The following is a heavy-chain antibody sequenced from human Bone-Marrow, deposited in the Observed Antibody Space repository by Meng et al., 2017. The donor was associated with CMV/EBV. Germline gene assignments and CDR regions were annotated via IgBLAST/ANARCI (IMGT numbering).Heavy chain of an antibody. CDR3: ARDSRLTTGIAAFDY. D-gene: IGHD1-1*01. V-gene: IGHV3-30*04. Sequence: GGSLRLSCAASGFTFSSYAVHWVRQAPGKGLEWVAVISYDGSNKYYADSVKGRFTISRDNSKNTLYLQMNSLRAEDTAVYYCARDSRLTTGIAAFDYWGQGTLVTVSS. CDR1: GFTFSSYA. CDR2: ISYDGSNK. J-gene: IGHJ4*02.